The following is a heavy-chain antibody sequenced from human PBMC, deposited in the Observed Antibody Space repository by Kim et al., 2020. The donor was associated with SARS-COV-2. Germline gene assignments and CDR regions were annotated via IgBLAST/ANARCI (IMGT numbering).Heavy chain of an antibody. CDR1: GVSFSGYY. V-gene: IGHV4-34*01. J-gene: IGHJ4*02. Sequence: SETLSLTCAVYGVSFSGYYWSWIRQPPGKGLEWIGEINHSGSTNYNPSLKSRVTISVDTSKNQFSLKLSSVTAADTAVYYCAREGQDYGDYVFDYWGQGTLVTVSS. D-gene: IGHD4-17*01. CDR3: AREGQDYGDYVFDY. CDR2: INHSGST.